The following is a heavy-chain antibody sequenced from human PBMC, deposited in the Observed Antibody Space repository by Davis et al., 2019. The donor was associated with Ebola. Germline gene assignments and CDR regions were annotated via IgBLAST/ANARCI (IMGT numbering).Heavy chain of an antibody. CDR1: GFTFSDYY. J-gene: IGHJ4*02. CDR2: ISSSGST. Sequence: GESLKISCAASGFTFSDYYMSWIRQAPGKGLEWVSYISSSGSTYYADSVKGRFTISRDNSKNTLYLQMNSLRAEDTAVYYCAKLNTVTTWPVVGYWGQGTLVTVSS. CDR3: AKLNTVTTWPVVGY. D-gene: IGHD4-11*01. V-gene: IGHV3-11*01.